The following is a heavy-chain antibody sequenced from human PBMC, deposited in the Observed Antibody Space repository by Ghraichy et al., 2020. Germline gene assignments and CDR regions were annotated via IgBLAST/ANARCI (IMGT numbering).Heavy chain of an antibody. CDR3: AHLAKGATGGRAFGY. J-gene: IGHJ4*02. V-gene: IGHV3-23*01. Sequence: LSLTCATSGFTFSSYALSWVRQAPGKGLEWVSSISGSGGTTDYADSVKGRFTISRDNSKKTLYLQINSLRAEDTAVYYCAHLAKGATGGRAFGYWGQGILVTVSS. D-gene: IGHD2-15*01. CDR1: GFTFSSYA. CDR2: ISGSGGTT.